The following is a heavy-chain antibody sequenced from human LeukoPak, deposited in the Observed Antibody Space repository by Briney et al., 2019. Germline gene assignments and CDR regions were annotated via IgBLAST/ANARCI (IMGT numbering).Heavy chain of an antibody. CDR3: AKSDLWSTFDY. Sequence: PGGSLRLSCAASGFTFSSYGMHWVRQAPGKGLEWVAVIWYDGSNKYYADSVKGRFTISRDNSKNTLYLQMNSLRAEDTAVYYCAKSDLWSTFDYWGQGTLVTVSS. V-gene: IGHV3-33*06. CDR1: GFTFSSYG. CDR2: IWYDGSNK. J-gene: IGHJ4*02. D-gene: IGHD3-3*01.